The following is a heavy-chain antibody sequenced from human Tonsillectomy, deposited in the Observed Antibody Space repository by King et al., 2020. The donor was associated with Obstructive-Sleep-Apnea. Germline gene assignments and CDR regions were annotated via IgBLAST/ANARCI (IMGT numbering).Heavy chain of an antibody. J-gene: IGHJ3*02. D-gene: IGHD3-16*01. V-gene: IGHV4-61*01. CDR3: ARDRWAGRNAFDI. CDR2: IEYSGST. Sequence: VQLQESGPGLVKPSETLSLTCTVSGGSVSSGSYYWSWIRQPPGKGPEWFGYIEYSGSTNYNPSLKSRVTISVDTSKKQFSLKLSSVTAADTAVYYCARDRWAGRNAFDIWGQGTMVTVSS. CDR1: GGSVSSGSYY.